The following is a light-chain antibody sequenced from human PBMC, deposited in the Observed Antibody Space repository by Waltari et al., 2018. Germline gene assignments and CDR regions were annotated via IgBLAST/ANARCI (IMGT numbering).Light chain of an antibody. Sequence: EIVGTQSTAPLSVSPGERVTLTCRASQNVGTSLAWYQQKPGQTPRLRIFGAYSRASGVPARFSGSGSGTDFTLAISSLQSEDFAVYYCQQYEDWPRHSFGGGTKVQIE. CDR2: GAY. J-gene: IGKJ4*01. CDR3: QQYEDWPRHS. CDR1: QNVGTS. V-gene: IGKV3-15*01.